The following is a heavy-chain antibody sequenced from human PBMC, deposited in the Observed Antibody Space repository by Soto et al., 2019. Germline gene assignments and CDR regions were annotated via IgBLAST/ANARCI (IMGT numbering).Heavy chain of an antibody. V-gene: IGHV3-23*01. Sequence: GGSLRLSCAVSGFTFSSHAMSWVRQAPGKGLECVSSITGSGDSTYYADSVKGRFTISRDKSKSTLYLQMNSLRAEDTAVYYCANDLQFSGWLSAQTFDYWGQGPQVTVSP. D-gene: IGHD6-19*01. CDR2: ITGSGDST. CDR3: ANDLQFSGWLSAQTFDY. CDR1: GFTFSSHA. J-gene: IGHJ4*02.